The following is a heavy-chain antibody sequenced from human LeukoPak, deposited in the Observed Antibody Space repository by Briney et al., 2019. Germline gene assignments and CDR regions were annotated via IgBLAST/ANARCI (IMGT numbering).Heavy chain of an antibody. CDR1: GFTFSSYA. CDR2: ISGSGGST. CDR3: ARENGYCSGANCYSYFDS. D-gene: IGHD2-15*01. Sequence: GGSLRLSCAASGFTFSSYAMSWVRQAPGKGLEWVSAISGSGGSTYYADSVKGRFTISRDNSRDSVFLHMYGLRAEDTAVYFCARENGYCSGANCYSYFDSWGQGTLVTVSS. V-gene: IGHV3-23*01. J-gene: IGHJ4*02.